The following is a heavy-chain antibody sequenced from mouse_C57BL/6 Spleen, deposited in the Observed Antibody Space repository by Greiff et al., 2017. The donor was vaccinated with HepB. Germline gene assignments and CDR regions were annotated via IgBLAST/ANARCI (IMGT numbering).Heavy chain of an antibody. CDR2: IYPRSGNT. V-gene: IGHV1-81*01. CDR1: GYTFTSYG. Sequence: QVQLQQSGAELARPVASVKLSCKASGYTFTSYGISWVKQRTGQGLEWIGEIYPRSGNTYYNEKFKGKATLTADKSSSTAYMELRSLTSEGSAVYCCSITTVVASPFAYWGQGTLVTVSA. CDR3: SITTVVASPFAY. J-gene: IGHJ3*01. D-gene: IGHD1-1*01.